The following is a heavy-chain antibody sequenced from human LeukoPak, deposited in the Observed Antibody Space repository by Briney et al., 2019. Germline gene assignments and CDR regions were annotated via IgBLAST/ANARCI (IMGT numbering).Heavy chain of an antibody. V-gene: IGHV3-21*04. CDR2: ISTSSYT. CDR3: ARTDETAPAEDFQH. J-gene: IGHJ1*01. CDR1: GFTFSTYS. D-gene: IGHD2-21*02. Sequence: PGGSLRLPCAASGFTFSTYSMNWVRQTPGKGLEWVSSISTSSYTYYADSVKGRFTISRDNAMNSLYLQMNSLRAEDTAVYYCARTDETAPAEDFQHWGQGTLVTVSS.